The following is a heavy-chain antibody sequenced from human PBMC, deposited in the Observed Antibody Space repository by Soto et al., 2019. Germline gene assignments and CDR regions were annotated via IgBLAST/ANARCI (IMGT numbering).Heavy chain of an antibody. Sequence: GGSLRLSCSASGFTFSSYAMSWVRQAPGKGLEWVSAISGSGGSTYYADSVKGRFTISRDNSKNTLYLQMNSLRAEDTAVYYCAKDQGGYDSRSGYLAYFDLWGKGSRVTV. V-gene: IGHV3-23*01. J-gene: IGHJ4*02. CDR3: AKDQGGYDSRSGYLAYFDL. D-gene: IGHD6-13*01. CDR2: ISGSGGST. CDR1: GFTFSSYA.